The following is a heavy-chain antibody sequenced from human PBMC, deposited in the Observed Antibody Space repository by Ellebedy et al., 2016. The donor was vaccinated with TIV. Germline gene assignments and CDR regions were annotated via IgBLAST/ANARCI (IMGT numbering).Heavy chain of an antibody. J-gene: IGHJ4*02. Sequence: GGSLRLSCAASGFTFSSYAMHWVRQAPGKGLEWVAVISYDGSNKYYADSVKGRFTISRDNSKNTLYLQMNSLRAEDTAVYYCARGGDIDWLSYYFDYWGQGTLVTVSS. CDR2: ISYDGSNK. D-gene: IGHD3-9*01. CDR3: ARGGDIDWLSYYFDY. CDR1: GFTFSSYA. V-gene: IGHV3-30*01.